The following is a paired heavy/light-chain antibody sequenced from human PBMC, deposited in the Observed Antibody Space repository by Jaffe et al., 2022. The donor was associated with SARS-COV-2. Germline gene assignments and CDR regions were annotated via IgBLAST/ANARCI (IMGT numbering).Heavy chain of an antibody. CDR1: GYTFTDYH. Sequence: QVQLVQSGAEVKKPGASLKVSCKASGYTFTDYHMHWVRQAPGQGLEWVGRINPKSGGTNYAQTFQGRVTMTRDTSITTAFLELRSLKADDTAVYFCTRGSSGWYRAHGPWGQGTLVTVSS. V-gene: IGHV1-2*06. CDR3: TRGSSGWYRAHGP. D-gene: IGHD6-19*01. CDR2: INPKSGGT. J-gene: IGHJ4*02.
Light chain of an antibody. CDR1: DDISVY. CDR2: DAS. J-gene: IGKJ3*01. Sequence: DIQMTQSPSSLSASVGDKVTIACQASDDISVYLNWYQQKPGKAPKLLIYDASNLETGVPSRFSGSGSGTNFTLTITNLQPDDFATYYCQNYDDKFTFGPGTKVDIK. CDR3: QNYDDKFT. V-gene: IGKV1-33*01.